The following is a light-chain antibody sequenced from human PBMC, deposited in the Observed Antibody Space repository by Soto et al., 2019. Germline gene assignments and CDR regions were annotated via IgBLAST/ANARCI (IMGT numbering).Light chain of an antibody. J-gene: IGKJ5*01. Sequence: EIVLTQSPGTLSLSPGERATLSCRASQSVSSSYLAWYQQKPGQAPRLLIYGASSRATGITDRFSGSGSGTDFTLTISRLEPEDCAVYYCQQYGSSPRTFGQGTRLEIK. V-gene: IGKV3-20*01. CDR3: QQYGSSPRT. CDR2: GAS. CDR1: QSVSSSY.